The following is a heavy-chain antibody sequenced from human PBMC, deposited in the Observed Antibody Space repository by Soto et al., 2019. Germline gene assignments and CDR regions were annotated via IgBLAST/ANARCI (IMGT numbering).Heavy chain of an antibody. V-gene: IGHV3-48*03. CDR3: ARALDFWSGYLSD. Sequence: HPGGSLRLSCAASGFTFSSYEMNWVRQAPGKGLEWVSYISSGGTTIYYADSVKGRFTIPRDNAKNSLDLQMNSLRADDTAIYYCARALDFWSGYLSDWGQGTLVTVSS. CDR2: ISSGGTTI. CDR1: GFTFSSYE. D-gene: IGHD3-3*01. J-gene: IGHJ4*02.